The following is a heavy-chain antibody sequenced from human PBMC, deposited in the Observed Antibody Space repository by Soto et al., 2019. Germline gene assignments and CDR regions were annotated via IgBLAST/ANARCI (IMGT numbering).Heavy chain of an antibody. V-gene: IGHV4-39*01. CDR3: ARLHYYGSRSARYYFDY. CDR2: IYYSGST. D-gene: IGHD3-10*01. J-gene: IGHJ4*02. Sequence: QLQLQASGQVLVKPSETLSLTCTVSGGSIISSSYYWGWIRQPPGKGLEWIGSIYYSGSTYYNPSLKSRVTISVDTSKNQFSLKLSSVTAADTAVYYCARLHYYGSRSARYYFDYWGQGTLVTVSS. CDR1: GGSIISSSYY.